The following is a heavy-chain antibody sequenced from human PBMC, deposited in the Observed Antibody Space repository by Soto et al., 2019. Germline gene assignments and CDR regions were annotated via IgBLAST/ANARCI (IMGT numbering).Heavy chain of an antibody. CDR2: ISYDGSNK. J-gene: IGHJ3*02. Sequence: QVQLVESGGGVVQPGRSLRLSCAASGFTFSSYGMHWVRQAPGKGLEWVAVISYDGSNKYYADSVKGRFTISRDNYKNTLYLQMNSLRAEDTAVYYCAKDSTRGYSYGSGAFDIWGQGTMVTVSS. D-gene: IGHD5-18*01. CDR1: GFTFSSYG. V-gene: IGHV3-30*18. CDR3: AKDSTRGYSYGSGAFDI.